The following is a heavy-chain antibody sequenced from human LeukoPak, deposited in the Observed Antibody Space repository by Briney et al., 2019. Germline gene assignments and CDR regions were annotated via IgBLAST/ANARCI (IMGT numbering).Heavy chain of an antibody. V-gene: IGHV1-69*04. D-gene: IGHD3-9*01. CDR2: MIPILGIA. CDR1: GGTFSSYA. J-gene: IGHJ6*02. Sequence: ASVRVSCKASGGTFSSYAISWVRQAPGQGLEWMGRMIPILGIANYAQKFQGRVTITADKSTSTAYMELSSLRSEDTAVYYCARWVGDILTARKTSYYYYGMDVWGQGTTVTVSS. CDR3: ARWVGDILTARKTSYYYYGMDV.